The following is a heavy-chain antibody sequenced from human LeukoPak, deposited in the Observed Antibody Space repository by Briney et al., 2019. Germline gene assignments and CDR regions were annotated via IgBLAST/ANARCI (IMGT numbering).Heavy chain of an antibody. CDR2: INTNTGNP. Sequence: ASVKVSCKASGYIFSVYALIWVRQAPGQGLELMGWINTNTGNPTYAQGFTGRFVFSLDTSVSTAYLQISSLKAEDTAVYYCARDYTIAVGTTTYLQHWGQGTLVTVPS. CDR1: GYIFSVYA. CDR3: ARDYTIAVGTTTYLQH. V-gene: IGHV7-4-1*02. D-gene: IGHD1-14*01. J-gene: IGHJ1*01.